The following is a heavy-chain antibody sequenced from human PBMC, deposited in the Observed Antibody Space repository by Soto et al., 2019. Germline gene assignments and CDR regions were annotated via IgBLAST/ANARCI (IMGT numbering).Heavy chain of an antibody. Sequence: QVQLVQSGAEVKKPGSSEKVSCKASGGTFSSYAISWVRQAPGQGLEWMGGIIPIFGTANYAQKFQGRVTITADESTSTAYMELSSLRSEDTAVYYCARSDYCSGGSCYSWFDPWGQGTLVTVSS. J-gene: IGHJ5*02. CDR1: GGTFSSYA. D-gene: IGHD2-15*01. CDR3: ARSDYCSGGSCYSWFDP. V-gene: IGHV1-69*01. CDR2: IIPIFGTA.